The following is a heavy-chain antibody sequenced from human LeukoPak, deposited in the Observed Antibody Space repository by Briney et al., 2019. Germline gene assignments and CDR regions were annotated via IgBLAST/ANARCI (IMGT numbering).Heavy chain of an antibody. Sequence: GGSLRLSCAASRITFTYWMSWGRQAPGEGVEWLANIKQDGSEKYYVDSVKGRFTISRDNAKKSLFLQMNSLRAQDTAVYYCASSFSDDFWSGHFWGQGTLVTVSS. V-gene: IGHV3-7*01. CDR2: IKQDGSEK. J-gene: IGHJ4*02. CDR1: RITFTYW. D-gene: IGHD3-3*01. CDR3: ASSFSDDFWSGHF.